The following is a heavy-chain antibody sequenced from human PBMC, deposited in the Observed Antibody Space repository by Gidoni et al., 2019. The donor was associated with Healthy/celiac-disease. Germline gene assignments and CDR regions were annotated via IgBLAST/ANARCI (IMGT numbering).Heavy chain of an antibody. CDR3: AREPTYCSGGSCPA. CDR2: IYYSGST. CDR1: RGPTSSSY. V-gene: IGHV4-59*01. J-gene: IGHJ5*02. D-gene: IGHD2-15*01. Sequence: QVQLQESGPGRVMPSEPLSLPSTVPRGPTSSSYWSWIRQPPGKGLEWIGYIYYSGSTNYNPSLKSRVTISVDTSKNQFSLKLSSVTAADTAVYYCAREPTYCSGGSCPAWGQGTLVTVSS.